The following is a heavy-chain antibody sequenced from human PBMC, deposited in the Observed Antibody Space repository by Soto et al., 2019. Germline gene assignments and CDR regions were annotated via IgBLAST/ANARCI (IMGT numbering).Heavy chain of an antibody. V-gene: IGHV4-39*01. D-gene: IGHD2-15*01. CDR2: IYYSGST. CDR3: AGLAGGWYFDY. Sequence: PSETLSLTCTVSGGSISSSSYYWGWIRQPPGKGLEWIGNIYYSGSTYYNPSLKSRVTISLDTSKKQFSLKLSSVTAADTAVYYCAGLAGGWYFDYWGQGTLVTVSS. J-gene: IGHJ4*02. CDR1: GGSISSSSYY.